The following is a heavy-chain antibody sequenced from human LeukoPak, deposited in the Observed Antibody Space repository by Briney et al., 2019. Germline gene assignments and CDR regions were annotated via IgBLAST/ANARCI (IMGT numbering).Heavy chain of an antibody. CDR3: ARAPVVSYGDYTTASHYYYYGMDV. V-gene: IGHV4-34*01. J-gene: IGHJ6*02. CDR1: GGSFSGYY. CDR2: INHSGST. D-gene: IGHD4-17*01. Sequence: SETLSLTCAVYGGSFSGYYWSWIRQPPGKGLEWIGEINHSGSTNYNPSLKSRVTISVDTSKNQFSLKLSSVTAADTAVYYCARAPVVSYGDYTTASHYYYYGMDVWGQGTTVTVSS.